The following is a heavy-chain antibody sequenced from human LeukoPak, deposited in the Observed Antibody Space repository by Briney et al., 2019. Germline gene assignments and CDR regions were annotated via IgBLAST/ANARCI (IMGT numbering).Heavy chain of an antibody. J-gene: IGHJ6*03. CDR3: ARDPGDSSSSWGYYYYYYYMDV. Sequence: GGSLRLSCAASGFTFSSYAMHWVRQAPGKGLEWVAVISYDGSNKYYADSVKGRFTISRDNSKNTLYLQMNSLRAEDTAVYYCARDPGDSSSSWGYYYYYYYMDVWGKGTTVTVSS. D-gene: IGHD6-6*01. CDR1: GFTFSSYA. CDR2: ISYDGSNK. V-gene: IGHV3-30*04.